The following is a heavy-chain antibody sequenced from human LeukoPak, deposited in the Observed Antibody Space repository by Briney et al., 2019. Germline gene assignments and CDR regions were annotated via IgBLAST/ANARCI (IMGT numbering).Heavy chain of an antibody. CDR1: GFTFSVHY. J-gene: IGHJ4*02. D-gene: IGHD3-16*01. CDR2: ISNDGTKT. CDR3: ARVFSHWGWPGDYYFDY. Sequence: KSGGSLRLSCAASGFTFSVHYMTWIRQAPGKGLQWISYISNDGTKTYYADSVRGRFTISRDNGKNLVYLQTNSLRVEDTAVYYCARVFSHWGWPGDYYFDYWGQGSLVTVPS. V-gene: IGHV3-11*04.